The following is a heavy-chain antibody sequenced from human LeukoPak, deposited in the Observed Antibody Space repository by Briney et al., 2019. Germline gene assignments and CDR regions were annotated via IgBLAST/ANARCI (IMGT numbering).Heavy chain of an antibody. CDR1: GFTFGSYA. D-gene: IGHD2-21*02. CDR2: ISGSGGST. J-gene: IGHJ4*02. Sequence: GGSLRLSCAASGFTFGSYAMSWVRQAPGKGLDWVSSISGSGGSTSYADSVEGRFTISRDNSKNTLYLQMNSLRAEDTAVYYCATRDYCGGDCYFLTTRFDYWGQGDLVTVSS. CDR3: ATRDYCGGDCYFLTTRFDY. V-gene: IGHV3-23*01.